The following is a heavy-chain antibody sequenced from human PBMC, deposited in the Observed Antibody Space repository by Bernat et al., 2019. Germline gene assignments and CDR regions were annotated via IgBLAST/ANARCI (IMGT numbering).Heavy chain of an antibody. Sequence: EVQVVESGGGLVQPGGSLRLSCAASGFTFRNYWMSWVRQAPGKGLEWVANIKEDGSEKYYVDSVRGRFTISRDNGKNSLYLQMNSLTAEDTAVYYCASLSSGNSPDYWGQGTLVTVSS. V-gene: IGHV3-7*03. J-gene: IGHJ4*02. CDR2: IKEDGSEK. D-gene: IGHD3-22*01. CDR1: GFTFRNYW. CDR3: ASLSSGNSPDY.